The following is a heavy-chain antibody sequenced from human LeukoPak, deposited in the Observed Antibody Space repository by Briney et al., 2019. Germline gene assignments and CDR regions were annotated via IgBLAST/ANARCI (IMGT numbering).Heavy chain of an antibody. D-gene: IGHD5-18*01. J-gene: IGHJ4*02. V-gene: IGHV1-2*02. CDR3: ARCRYTYGYWDN. CDR1: GYTFTGYY. CDR2: INPNSGGT. Sequence: ASVKVSCKASGYTFTGYYIHWVRQAPRQGLEWMGWINPNSGGTKYAQKFQGGVTMTRDTSISTAYMELSGLTSDDTAVYYCARCRYTYGYWDNWGQGTLVTVSS.